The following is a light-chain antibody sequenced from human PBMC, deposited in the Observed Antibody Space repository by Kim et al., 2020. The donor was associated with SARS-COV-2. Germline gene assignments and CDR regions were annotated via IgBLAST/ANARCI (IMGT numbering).Light chain of an antibody. Sequence: SYELTQPPSVSVAPGKTARITCGGDNIRGKSVHWYQQKSGQAPVLVIYYDSDRPSGIPERFSGSNSGKTATLTISRVEAGDEADYYCQVWDSSTDQLFGGGTQLTVL. CDR3: QVWDSSTDQL. CDR1: NIRGKS. CDR2: YDS. V-gene: IGLV3-21*04. J-gene: IGLJ2*01.